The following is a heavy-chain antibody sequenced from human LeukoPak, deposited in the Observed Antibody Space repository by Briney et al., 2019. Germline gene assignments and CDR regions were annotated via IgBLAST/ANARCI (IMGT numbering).Heavy chain of an antibody. CDR2: ISSSSSYI. Sequence: GGSLRLSCAASGFTFRSYSMNWVRQAPGKGLEWVSYISSSSSYIYYADSVKGRFTISRDNAKNSLYLQMNSLRAEDTAVYYCARGQPYDFWSGYSFDYWGQGTLVTVSS. J-gene: IGHJ4*02. D-gene: IGHD3-3*01. CDR1: GFTFRSYS. V-gene: IGHV3-21*01. CDR3: ARGQPYDFWSGYSFDY.